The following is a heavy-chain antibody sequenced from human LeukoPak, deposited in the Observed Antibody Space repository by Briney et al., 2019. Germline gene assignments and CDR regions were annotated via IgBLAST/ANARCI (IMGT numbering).Heavy chain of an antibody. J-gene: IGHJ4*02. CDR3: ARYIRTQVGANPYYFDY. CDR1: GGSISSSSYY. CDR2: IYYSGST. V-gene: IGHV4-39*01. D-gene: IGHD1-26*01. Sequence: KPSETLSLTCTVSGGSISSSSYYWGWIRQPPGKGLEWIGSIYYSGSTYYNPSLKSRVTISVDTSKNQFSLRLSSVPAADTAVYYCARYIRTQVGANPYYFDYWGQGTLVTVSS.